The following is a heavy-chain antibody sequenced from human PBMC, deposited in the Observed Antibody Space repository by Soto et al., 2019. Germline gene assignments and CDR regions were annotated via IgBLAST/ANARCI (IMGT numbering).Heavy chain of an antibody. CDR1: GYTFSSYA. CDR2: INAGYGNT. Sequence: ASVKVSCKASGYTFSSYAMHWVRQAPGQRLEWMGWINAGYGNTKSSQKFQDRVTISRDTSESTAYMELTSLRSEDTAVYYCARDTGDGTFAFWGQGTLVTVSS. CDR3: ARDTGDGTFAF. D-gene: IGHD7-27*01. J-gene: IGHJ4*02. V-gene: IGHV1-3*01.